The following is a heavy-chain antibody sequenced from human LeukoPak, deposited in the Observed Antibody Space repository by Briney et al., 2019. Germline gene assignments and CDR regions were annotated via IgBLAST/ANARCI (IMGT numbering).Heavy chain of an antibody. D-gene: IGHD4-17*01. Sequence: SETLSLTCAVSDDSFSSHYWTWIRQPPGKGLEWIGYISYIGSTNYNPSLKSRVTISIDTSKNQCSLKLSSVTAADTAVDYCARDLVTVTKGFDIWGQGTMVSVSS. J-gene: IGHJ3*02. V-gene: IGHV4-59*11. CDR2: ISYIGST. CDR3: ARDLVTVTKGFDI. CDR1: DDSFSSHY.